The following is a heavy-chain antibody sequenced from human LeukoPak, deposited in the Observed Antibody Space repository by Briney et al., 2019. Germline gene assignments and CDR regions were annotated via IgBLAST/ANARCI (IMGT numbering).Heavy chain of an antibody. CDR2: INPSGGST. J-gene: IGHJ4*02. CDR1: GYTFTSYY. Sequence: ASVKVSCKASGYTFTSYYMHWVRHAPAQGLERMGIINPSGGSTSYAQKFQGRVTMTRDTSTSTVYMELSGLRSEDTAVYYCAKRAWGARRGLGFDCWARGTVVRVSS. D-gene: IGHD1-26*01. CDR3: AKRAWGARRGLGFDC. V-gene: IGHV1-46*01.